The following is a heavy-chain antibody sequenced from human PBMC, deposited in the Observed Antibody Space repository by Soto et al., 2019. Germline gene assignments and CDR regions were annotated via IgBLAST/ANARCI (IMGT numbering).Heavy chain of an antibody. D-gene: IGHD2-21*01. CDR1: GFIFKNFG. V-gene: IGHV3-23*01. J-gene: IGHJ5*02. CDR2: ISGSGSKK. CDR3: AKNQGVELEPFVTVDWFDP. Sequence: EVVLLESGGGLEQPGGSLRLSCAASGFIFKNFGMSWVRQAPGKGLEWISSISGSGSKKYYADSVKGRFTISRDNSKSTVYLELNNLSAEDTAVYHCAKNQGVELEPFVTVDWFDPLGQGSVVTVSS.